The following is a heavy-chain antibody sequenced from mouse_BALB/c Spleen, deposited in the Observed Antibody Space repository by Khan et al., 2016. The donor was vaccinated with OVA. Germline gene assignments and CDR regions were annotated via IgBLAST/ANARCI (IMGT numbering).Heavy chain of an antibody. Sequence: EVQLQQSGAELVKPGASVKLSCTASGFNIKDTYIHWMKQRPEQGPEWIGRIDPANGDTESDPTFQGKAPITADTSSNTAYLHLSILTSDDAAVYYCATLYGNPFVYWGQGTLVTVSA. CDR2: IDPANGDT. J-gene: IGHJ3*01. V-gene: IGHV14-3*02. CDR1: GFNIKDTY. D-gene: IGHD2-1*01. CDR3: ATLYGNPFVY.